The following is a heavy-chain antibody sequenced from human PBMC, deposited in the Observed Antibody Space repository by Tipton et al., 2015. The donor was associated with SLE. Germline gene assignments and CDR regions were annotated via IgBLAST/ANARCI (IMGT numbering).Heavy chain of an antibody. CDR3: ARVKRITMIVGRWAFDI. V-gene: IGHV4-4*09. Sequence: TLSLTCTVSGVSISDYYWSWIRQPPGRGLEWIGYIYNSGSTNYNPSLKSRVTISVDTSKNQFSPKLSSVTAADTAVYYCARVKRITMIVGRWAFDIWGQGTMVTVSS. J-gene: IGHJ3*02. CDR2: IYNSGST. CDR1: GVSISDYY. D-gene: IGHD3-22*01.